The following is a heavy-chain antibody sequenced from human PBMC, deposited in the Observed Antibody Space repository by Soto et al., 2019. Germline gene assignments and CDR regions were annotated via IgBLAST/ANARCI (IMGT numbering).Heavy chain of an antibody. V-gene: IGHV1-18*01. D-gene: IGHD1-26*01. CDR3: ARDSRPGSYKKTYNEFDP. Sequence: ASVKVSCKASGYTFTSYGISWVRQAPGQGLEWMGWISAYNGNTNYAQKLQGRVTMTTDTSTSTAYMELRSLRSDDTAVYYCARDSRPGSYKKTYNEFDPWSQGTLVTVSS. CDR2: ISAYNGNT. CDR1: GYTFTSYG. J-gene: IGHJ5*02.